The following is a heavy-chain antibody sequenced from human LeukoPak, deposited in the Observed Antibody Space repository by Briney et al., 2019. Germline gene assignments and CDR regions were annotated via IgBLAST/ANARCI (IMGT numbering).Heavy chain of an antibody. CDR2: ISSSSSTI. J-gene: IGHJ4*02. V-gene: IGHV3-48*04. CDR1: GFTFSSYS. Sequence: PGGSLRLSCAASGFTFSSYSMNWVRQAPGKRLEWVSYISSSSSTIYYADSVKGRLTISRDNAKNSLYLQMNSLRAEDTAVYYCARDLGGPTIDCWGQGTLVTVSS. CDR3: ARDLGGPTIDC. D-gene: IGHD1-14*01.